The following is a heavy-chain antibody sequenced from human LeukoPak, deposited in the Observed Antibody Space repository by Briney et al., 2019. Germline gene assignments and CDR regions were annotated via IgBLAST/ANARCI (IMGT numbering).Heavy chain of an antibody. J-gene: IGHJ4*02. CDR3: AKDKIWGEDYFDY. V-gene: IGHV3-33*06. Sequence: PGRSLRLSCAASGFTFSNCGIHWVRQAPGKGLEWVAVMWYDGTNKYSADSVKGRFTISRDNSKNTLYLQMNSLRAEDTAVYYCAKDKIWGEDYFDYWGQGTLVTVSS. CDR2: MWYDGTNK. CDR1: GFTFSNCG. D-gene: IGHD3-16*01.